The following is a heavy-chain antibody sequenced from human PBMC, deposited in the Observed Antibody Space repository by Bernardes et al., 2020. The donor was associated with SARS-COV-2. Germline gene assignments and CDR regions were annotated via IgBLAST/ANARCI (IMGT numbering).Heavy chain of an antibody. CDR3: ARHYTSASYYFGVDV. V-gene: IGHV4-39*01. CDR1: GVSISSSSYY. Sequence: SETLSLTCIVSGVSISSSSYYWGWIRQSPGKGLEWIGSIDYSGDTYYNPSLRSRVTISQDTSKNQFSLKLTSGTAADTAVYYCARHYTSASYYFGVDVWGQGTTVTVSS. J-gene: IGHJ6*02. CDR2: IDYSGDT.